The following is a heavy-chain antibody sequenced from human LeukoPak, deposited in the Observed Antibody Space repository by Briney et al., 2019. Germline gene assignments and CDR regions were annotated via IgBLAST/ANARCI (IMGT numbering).Heavy chain of an antibody. V-gene: IGHV1-8*01. D-gene: IGHD3-22*01. CDR1: GYTFTSYD. Sequence: ASVKVSCKASGYTFTSYDINWVRQATGQGLEWMGWMNPNSGNTGYAQKFQGRVTMTRNTSISTAYMELSSLRSEDTAVYYCARGWDYDSSGYYNYYYYYGMDVWGQGTTVTVSS. CDR3: ARGWDYDSSGYYNYYYYYGMDV. J-gene: IGHJ6*02. CDR2: MNPNSGNT.